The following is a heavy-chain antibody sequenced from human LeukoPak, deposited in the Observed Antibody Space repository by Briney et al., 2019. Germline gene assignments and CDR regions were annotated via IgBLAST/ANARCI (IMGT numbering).Heavy chain of an antibody. V-gene: IGHV4-59*08. CDR2: IYYRGRT. CDR1: RDSTTTSN. D-gene: IGHD6-13*01. Sequence: SETPSLTCTLSRDSTTTSNSSCIPEPPQKGLECIGSIYYRGRTNYHPSPQSRGPISVGPSQHQFSLKPSSVTAADTGLYYCARHAVYSRLHHFACRGQGTLATVCS. J-gene: IGHJ4*02. CDR3: ARHAVYSRLHHFAC.